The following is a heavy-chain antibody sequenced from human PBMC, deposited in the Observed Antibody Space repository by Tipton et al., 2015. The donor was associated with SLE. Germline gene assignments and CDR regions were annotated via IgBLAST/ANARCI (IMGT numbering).Heavy chain of an antibody. CDR3: ARQYSDYDYYYGMDV. D-gene: IGHD4-17*01. Sequence: TLSLTCTVSGGSISSGSYYWGWIRQPPGKGLEWIGSWYYSGSSYYNPSLKSRVTISVDTSKNQFSLKLNSVTAADTAVYYCARQYSDYDYYYGMDVWGQGTTVTVSS. CDR2: WYYSGSS. V-gene: IGHV4-39*01. CDR1: GGSISSGSYY. J-gene: IGHJ6*02.